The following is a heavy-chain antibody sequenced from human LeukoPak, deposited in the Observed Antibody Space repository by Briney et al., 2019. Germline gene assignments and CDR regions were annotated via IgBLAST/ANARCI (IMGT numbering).Heavy chain of an antibody. D-gene: IGHD5-18*01. CDR1: GGSINNYY. Sequence: SETLSLTCTFSGGSINNYYWSWIRQPPGKGLEWIGYIYYSGSTNYNPSLKSRVTISLAASKNQFSLKLSSVTAADTAVYYCARDKSGYRYGDAFDIWGQGTVVSVSS. CDR3: ARDKSGYRYGDAFDI. V-gene: IGHV4-59*12. J-gene: IGHJ3*02. CDR2: IYYSGST.